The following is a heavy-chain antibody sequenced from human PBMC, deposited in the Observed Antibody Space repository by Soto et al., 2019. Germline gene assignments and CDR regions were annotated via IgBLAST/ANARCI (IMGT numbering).Heavy chain of an antibody. Sequence: QVQLVQSGSEVKKPGSSVRVSCKTSGDTFSIYTISWVRQAPGQGLEWMGRVLPFLDITSYSQRVQGRVTITADRSTTTASMELTSLRSEDTAVYYCARDRDNSNWPNFDSWGQGTLVTVSS. CDR2: VLPFLDIT. V-gene: IGHV1-69*02. D-gene: IGHD6-13*01. J-gene: IGHJ4*02. CDR1: GDTFSIYT. CDR3: ARDRDNSNWPNFDS.